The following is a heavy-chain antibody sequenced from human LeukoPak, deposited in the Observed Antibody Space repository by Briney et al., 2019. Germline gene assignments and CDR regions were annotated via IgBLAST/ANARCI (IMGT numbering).Heavy chain of an antibody. V-gene: IGHV1-18*01. CDR3: ARAVGGYYDSSGYPDY. Sequence: GASVKVSCKASGYTFTSYGISWVRQAPGQGLEWMGWISAYNGNTNYAQKLQGRVTMTTDTSTSTAYMELRSLRSDDTAVYYCARAVGGYYDSSGYPDYWGQGTLVTASS. CDR1: GYTFTSYG. D-gene: IGHD3-22*01. J-gene: IGHJ4*02. CDR2: ISAYNGNT.